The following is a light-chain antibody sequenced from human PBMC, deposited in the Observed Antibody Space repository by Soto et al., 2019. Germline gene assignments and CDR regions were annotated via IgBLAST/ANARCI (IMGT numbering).Light chain of an antibody. V-gene: IGLV2-14*01. CDR1: SSDVGDNNY. CDR2: DVT. CDR3: RSYTSSSTLYV. J-gene: IGLJ1*01. Sequence: QSALTQPASVSGSPGQSITISCTGTSSDVGDNNYVSWYQQHPGKAPKLMIYDVTHRPSGISNRFSGSKSGNTASLTISGLQGEDEADYYCRSYTSSSTLYVFGTGTKLTVL.